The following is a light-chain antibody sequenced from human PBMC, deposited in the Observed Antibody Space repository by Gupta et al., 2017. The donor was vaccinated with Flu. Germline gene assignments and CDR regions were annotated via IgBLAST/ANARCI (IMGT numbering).Light chain of an antibody. CDR3: QSYDRSLTGSGV. V-gene: IGLV1-40*01. Sequence: QSVLTQPPSVSGAPGQRVTISCTGSSSNIGAGYDVHWYQQLPGAAPKLLIYDNSNRPSGVPDRFSGSRSGASASLAITGLQAEDEADDYCQSYDRSLTGSGVFGGGTKLTVL. J-gene: IGLJ3*02. CDR1: SSNIGAGYD. CDR2: DNS.